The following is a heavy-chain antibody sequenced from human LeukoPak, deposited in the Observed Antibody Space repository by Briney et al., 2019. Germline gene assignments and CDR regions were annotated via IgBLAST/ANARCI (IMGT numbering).Heavy chain of an antibody. J-gene: IGHJ3*02. Sequence: ASVKVSCKVSGYTLTELSMHWVRQSPGKGLEWMGGFDPEDGETIYAQKFQGRVTMTEDTSTDTAYMELSSLRSEDTAVYYCATTDSGSYQTHAFDIWGQGTMVTVSS. CDR2: FDPEDGET. D-gene: IGHD1-26*01. CDR3: ATTDSGSYQTHAFDI. CDR1: GYTLTELS. V-gene: IGHV1-24*01.